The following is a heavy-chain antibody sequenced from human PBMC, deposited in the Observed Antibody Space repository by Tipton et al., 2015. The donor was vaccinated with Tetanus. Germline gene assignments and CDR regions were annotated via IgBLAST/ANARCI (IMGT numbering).Heavy chain of an antibody. CDR2: INYSSSYI. J-gene: IGHJ4*02. CDR3: ARVADSAMVRPLDY. V-gene: IGHV3-21*01. CDR1: GFTFSSSG. Sequence: SLRLSCAASGFTFSSSGMNWVRQAPGKGLEWVSSINYSSSYIFYADSVKGRFTISRDNARNLLYLQVNSLRAEDTAVYYCARVADSAMVRPLDYWGQGTLVTVSS. D-gene: IGHD5-18*01.